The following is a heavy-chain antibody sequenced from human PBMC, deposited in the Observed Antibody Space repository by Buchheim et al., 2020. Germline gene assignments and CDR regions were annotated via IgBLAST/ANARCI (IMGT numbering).Heavy chain of an antibody. D-gene: IGHD3-3*01. CDR2: IIPIFGTA. J-gene: IGHJ6*03. Sequence: QVQLVQSGAEVKKPGSSVKVSCKASGGTFSSYAISWVRQAPGQGLEWMGGIIPIFGTANYAQKFQGRVTITADESTSTAYMELSSLRSEDTAVYYCARDRPYYDFWSGYQYYYYMDVWGKGTT. CDR3: ARDRPYYDFWSGYQYYYYMDV. V-gene: IGHV1-69*01. CDR1: GGTFSSYA.